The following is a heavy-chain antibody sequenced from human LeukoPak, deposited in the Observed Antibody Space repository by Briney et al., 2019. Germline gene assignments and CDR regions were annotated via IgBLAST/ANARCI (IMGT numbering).Heavy chain of an antibody. CDR2: IRNKANIYTT. CDR3: ARSSSSWYPLFDY. V-gene: IGHV3-72*01. CDR1: GFTFSDHY. J-gene: IGHJ4*02. D-gene: IGHD6-13*01. Sequence: PGGSLRLSCAASGFTFSDHYMDWVRQAPGRGLEWIGRIRNKANIYTTEYAASVKGRFTISRDDPKNSLDLQMNSLKTEDTAVYYCARSSSSWYPLFDYWGQGTLVTVSS.